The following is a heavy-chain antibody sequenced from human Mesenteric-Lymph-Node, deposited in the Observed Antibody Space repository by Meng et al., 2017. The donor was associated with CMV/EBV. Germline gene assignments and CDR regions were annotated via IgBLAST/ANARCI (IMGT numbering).Heavy chain of an antibody. CDR1: GRSFSCYL. V-gene: IGHV4-34*01. Sequence: QVQFHQGRAGLLEPSEILAVTVAVYGRSFSCYLWNWLRQSSEKGLGWIGEINHSGSTTYNPSFTSRIIISVDTSTNQISLNMSSVTAADAAVYYCARGSSYDILTGYFDYWGQGALVTVSS. CDR2: INHSGST. J-gene: IGHJ4*02. D-gene: IGHD3-9*01. CDR3: ARGSSYDILTGYFDY.